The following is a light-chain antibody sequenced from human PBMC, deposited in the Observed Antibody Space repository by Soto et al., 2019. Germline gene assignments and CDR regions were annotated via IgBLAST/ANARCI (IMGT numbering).Light chain of an antibody. CDR2: DAS. CDR3: QQYNSYST. CDR1: QNINAW. Sequence: DIHMTQSPSSLSVSVGDRVTITCRTSQNINAWLAWYQQRPGQAPKLLIYDASTVQSGVPSRFSGSGSGTDFTLTISSLQPEDFATYYCQQYNSYSTFGGGTKVDIK. J-gene: IGKJ4*01. V-gene: IGKV1-5*01.